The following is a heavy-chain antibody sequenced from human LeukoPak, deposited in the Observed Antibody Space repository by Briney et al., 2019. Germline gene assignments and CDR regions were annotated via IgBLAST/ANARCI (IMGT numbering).Heavy chain of an antibody. J-gene: IGHJ5*02. CDR1: GYTFTSCG. CDR3: ARVGSGYRVDP. V-gene: IGHV1-18*01. D-gene: IGHD3-22*01. CDR2: ISAYNGNT. Sequence: EASVKVSCTASGYTFTSCGISWVRQAPGQGLEWMGWISAYNGNTNYAQKLQGRVTMTTDTSTSTAYMELRSLRSDDTAVYYCARVGSGYRVDPWGQGTLVTVSS.